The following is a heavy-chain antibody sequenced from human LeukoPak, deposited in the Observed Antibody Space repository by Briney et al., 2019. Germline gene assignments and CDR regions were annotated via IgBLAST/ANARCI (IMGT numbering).Heavy chain of an antibody. Sequence: AGTLTLSCAASGFTFSSYAMHWLRQAPGKGLERVGLISYDSSNKYYEDPVKSRLTISRDNSKNTLYLRMNSLRAEDTAVYYCARDFTMVWGVILDYWGQGTLVTVSS. CDR1: GFTFSSYA. D-gene: IGHD3-10*01. CDR2: ISYDSSNK. V-gene: IGHV3-30*04. CDR3: ARDFTMVWGVILDY. J-gene: IGHJ4*02.